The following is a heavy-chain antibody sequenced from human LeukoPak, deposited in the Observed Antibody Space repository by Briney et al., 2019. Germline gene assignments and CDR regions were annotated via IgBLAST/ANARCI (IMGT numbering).Heavy chain of an antibody. CDR1: GGSISSYY. J-gene: IGHJ6*03. CDR3: ARDISSGAYCSGGSCRPYYYYMDV. V-gene: IGHV4-4*07. Sequence: SETLSLTCTVSGGSISSYYWSWIRQPAGKGLEWIGRIYTSGSTNYNPSLKSRVTMSVDKSKNQFSLKLSSVTAADTAVYYCARDISSGAYCSGGSCRPYYYYMDVWGKGTTVTVSS. D-gene: IGHD2-15*01. CDR2: IYTSGST.